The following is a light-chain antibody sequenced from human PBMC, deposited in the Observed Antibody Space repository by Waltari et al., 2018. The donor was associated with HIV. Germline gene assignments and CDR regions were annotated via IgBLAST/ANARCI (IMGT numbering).Light chain of an antibody. CDR3: ATWNDSLSGYV. CDR1: SSKLGRTS. J-gene: IGLJ1*01. CDR2: RNN. Sequence: QSLLTQPPSASGTPGQRVTIPCSGSSSKLGRTSVYWYQHLPGTAPKLLIYRNNQRPSGVPDRFSGSKSGTSASLAISGLRSEDEADYYCATWNDSLSGYVFGTGTKVTV. V-gene: IGLV1-47*01.